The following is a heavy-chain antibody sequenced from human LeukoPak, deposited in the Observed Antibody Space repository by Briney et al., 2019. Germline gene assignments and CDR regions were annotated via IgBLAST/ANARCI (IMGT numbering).Heavy chain of an antibody. CDR2: IYTSGST. Sequence: PSQTLSLTCTVSGGSISSGSYYWSWIRQPAGKGLEWIGRIYTSGSTNYNPSLKSRVTISVDTSKNQFSLKLSSVTAADTAVDYCARGIWFGELLGNWFDPWGQGTLVTVSS. CDR1: GGSISSGSYY. V-gene: IGHV4-61*02. J-gene: IGHJ5*02. D-gene: IGHD3-10*01. CDR3: ARGIWFGELLGNWFDP.